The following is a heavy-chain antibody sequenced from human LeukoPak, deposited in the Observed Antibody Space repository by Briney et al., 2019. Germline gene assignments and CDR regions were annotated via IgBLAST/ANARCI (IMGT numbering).Heavy chain of an antibody. CDR2: IYNSGAT. J-gene: IGHJ4*01. CDR1: GGSISSSAYY. Sequence: PSETLSLTCTVSGGSISSSAYYWGWLRQPPGKGPECIGNIYNSGATYYNPSLKSRVTISVHTSKNQISLKLSSVTAADTAVYYCARVVTAGSYYFDYWGHGTLVTVSS. V-gene: IGHV4-39*07. CDR3: ARVVTAGSYYFDY. D-gene: IGHD6-13*01.